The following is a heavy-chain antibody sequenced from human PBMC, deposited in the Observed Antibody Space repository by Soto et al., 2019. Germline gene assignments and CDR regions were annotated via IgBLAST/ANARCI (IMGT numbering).Heavy chain of an antibody. J-gene: IGHJ5*02. V-gene: IGHV4-39*01. CDR3: ARRRCLGIICYEGNWLDP. D-gene: IGHD1-20*01. Sequence: ETLSLTCTVSGGSISSSSYYWGWIRQPPGKGLEWIGSIYYSGSTYYNPSIKNRVTISEDTSKKQIYLKIRSVTTADTAVYYCARRRCLGIICYEGNWLDPWGQG. CDR1: GGSISSSSYY. CDR2: IYYSGST.